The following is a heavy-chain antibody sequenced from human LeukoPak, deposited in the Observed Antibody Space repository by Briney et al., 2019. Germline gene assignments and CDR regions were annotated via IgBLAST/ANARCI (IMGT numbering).Heavy chain of an antibody. CDR3: AGVNWDPYYFGY. CDR2: INPSGGST. CDR1: GYTFTSYY. D-gene: IGHD7-27*01. Sequence: ASVKVSCKASGYTFTSYYMHWVRQAPGQGLEWMGIINPSGGSTSYAQKFQGRVTMTRDTSTSTVYMELSSLRSEDTAVYYCAGVNWDPYYFGYWGQGTLVTVSS. V-gene: IGHV1-46*01. J-gene: IGHJ4*02.